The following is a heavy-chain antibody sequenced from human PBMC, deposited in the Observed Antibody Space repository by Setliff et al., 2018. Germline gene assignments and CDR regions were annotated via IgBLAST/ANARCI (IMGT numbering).Heavy chain of an antibody. CDR1: GGSISTYY. V-gene: IGHV4-59*01. Sequence: SETLSLTCTVSGGSISTYYWSWIRQTPVKGLEWIGYVYYSGTTNYNPLFKSRVTISVDRPKNQFSLKLSSVTAADTGVYYCAREYISGGWYGEGESGYYMDVWGKGTTVTVSS. CDR3: AREYISGGWYGEGESGYYMDV. J-gene: IGHJ6*03. CDR2: VYYSGTT. D-gene: IGHD6-19*01.